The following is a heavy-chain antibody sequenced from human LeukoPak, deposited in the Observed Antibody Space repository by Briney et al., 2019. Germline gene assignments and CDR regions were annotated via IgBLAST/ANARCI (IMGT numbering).Heavy chain of an antibody. CDR1: GYTFTSYG. CDR2: ISAYNGKT. V-gene: IGHV1-18*01. J-gene: IGHJ4*02. CDR3: ARDHLYYFDY. Sequence: ASVKVSCKASGYTFTSYGISWVRQAPGQGGEWRGWISAYNGKTNYALKLQGRVTMTTDTSTSTAYMELRSLRSDDTAVYYCARDHLYYFDYWGQGTLVTVSS.